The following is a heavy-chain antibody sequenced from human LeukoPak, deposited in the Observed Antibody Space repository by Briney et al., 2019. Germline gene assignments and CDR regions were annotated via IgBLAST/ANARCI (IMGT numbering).Heavy chain of an antibody. CDR1: GFTFSSYE. CDR2: IKSKTDGGTT. V-gene: IGHV3-15*01. J-gene: IGHJ4*02. Sequence: GGSLRLSCAASGFTFSSYEMNWVRQAPGKGLEWVGRIKSKTDGGTTDYAAPVKGRFTISRDDSKNTLYLQMNSLKTEDTAVYYCTTRIVVVTASDYWGQGTLVTVSS. D-gene: IGHD2-21*02. CDR3: TTRIVVVTASDY.